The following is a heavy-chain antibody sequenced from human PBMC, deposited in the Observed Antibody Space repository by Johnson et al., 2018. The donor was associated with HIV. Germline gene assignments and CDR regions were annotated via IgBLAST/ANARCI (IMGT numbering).Heavy chain of an antibody. Sequence: QMQLVESGGGLVQPGGSLRLSCAASGFTFSSYWMGWVRQAPGKGLEWVAIISYDGSNKYYADSVRCRFTISRDNSKNTLYLQMNSLRAEDTAVYYCARDKGGIVGYDAFDIWGQGTMVTVSS. CDR1: GFTFSSYW. CDR2: ISYDGSNK. J-gene: IGHJ3*02. CDR3: ARDKGGIVGYDAFDI. D-gene: IGHD1-26*01. V-gene: IGHV3-30*03.